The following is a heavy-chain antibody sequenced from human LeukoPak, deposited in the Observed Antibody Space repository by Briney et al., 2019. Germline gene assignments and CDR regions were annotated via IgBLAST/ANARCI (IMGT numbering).Heavy chain of an antibody. CDR1: GYSFTVYY. Sequence: GASVKVSCKASGYSFTVYYMHLVRHAPGQGLEWMGWINPNSGATNYAQKFQGRVTMTRDTSISTAYMELSRLRSDDTAVYYCARSSGQQWLFGSYWGQGTLLTVSS. D-gene: IGHD6-19*01. V-gene: IGHV1-2*02. J-gene: IGHJ4*02. CDR2: INPNSGAT. CDR3: ARSSGQQWLFGSY.